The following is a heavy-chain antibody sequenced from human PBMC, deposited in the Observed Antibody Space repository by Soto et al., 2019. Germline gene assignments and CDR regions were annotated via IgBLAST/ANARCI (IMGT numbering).Heavy chain of an antibody. CDR1: GFGFSNYE. V-gene: IGHV3-48*03. J-gene: IGHJ4*02. D-gene: IGHD2-2*02. CDR2: ITSSGGAT. Sequence: EVQLVESGGGLVQPGGSLRLSCAASGFGFSNYEMNWVRQAPGKGLVWVSYITSSGGATMYADSVKGRFTISRDNAKDSLYLQMNSLRVEDTAVYYCARGDCKTSCYIGFWGQGALVTVSS. CDR3: ARGDCKTSCYIGF.